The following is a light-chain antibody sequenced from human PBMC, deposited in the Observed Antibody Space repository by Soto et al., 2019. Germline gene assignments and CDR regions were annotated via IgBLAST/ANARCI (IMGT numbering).Light chain of an antibody. Sequence: DLQMTQSPSTLSASVGDRVTITCRASQYIGRWLAWYQQKPEKAPKLLIHDASSLQGGVPSRFSGSGYGTEFTLTISSLQPDDFATYYCQQYNVYSRPFGQGTKVEIK. CDR3: QQYNVYSRP. J-gene: IGKJ1*01. V-gene: IGKV1-5*01. CDR1: QYIGRW. CDR2: DAS.